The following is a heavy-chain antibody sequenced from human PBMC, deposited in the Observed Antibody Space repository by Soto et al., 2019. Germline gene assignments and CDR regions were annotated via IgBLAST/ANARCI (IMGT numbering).Heavy chain of an antibody. J-gene: IGHJ5*02. D-gene: IGHD6-19*01. V-gene: IGHV4-30-4*01. CDR1: GGSISSGDYY. CDR2: IYYSGST. Sequence: SETLSLTCTVSGGSISSGDYYWSWIRQPPGKGPEWIGYIYYSGSTYYNPSLKSRVTISVDTSKNQFSLKLSSVTAADTAVYYCARGEQWLVPFDPWGQGTLVTVYS. CDR3: ARGEQWLVPFDP.